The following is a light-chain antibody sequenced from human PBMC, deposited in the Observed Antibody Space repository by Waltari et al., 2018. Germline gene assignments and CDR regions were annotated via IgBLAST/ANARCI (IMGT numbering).Light chain of an antibody. Sequence: DIVLTQSPGTLSLSPGERGTLSCRASQRVNSNYVAWYQHKPGQAPRLLIYGASSRATGIPDRFSGSGSGTDFTLTISRLEPEDFAVYYCQYYGSSASFGPGTKVDI. CDR3: QYYGSSAS. J-gene: IGKJ3*01. V-gene: IGKV3-20*01. CDR2: GAS. CDR1: QRVNSNY.